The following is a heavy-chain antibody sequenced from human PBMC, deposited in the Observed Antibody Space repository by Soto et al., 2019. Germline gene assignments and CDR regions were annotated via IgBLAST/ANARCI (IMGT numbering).Heavy chain of an antibody. J-gene: IGHJ4*02. V-gene: IGHV1-2*04. CDR3: ASSAVAGTGTYFDY. Sequence: ASVKVSCKASGYTFTGYYMHWVRQAPGQGLEWMGWTNPNSGGTNYAQKFQGWVTMTRDTSISTAYMELSRLRSDDTAVYYCASSAVAGTGTYFDYWGQGTLVTVSS. CDR2: TNPNSGGT. D-gene: IGHD6-19*01. CDR1: GYTFTGYY.